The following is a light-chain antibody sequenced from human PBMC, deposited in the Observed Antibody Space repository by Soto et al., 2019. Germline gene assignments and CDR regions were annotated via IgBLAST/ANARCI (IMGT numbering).Light chain of an antibody. V-gene: IGKV3-11*01. CDR3: HQRQSWPRT. CDR1: QYINTR. J-gene: IGKJ1*01. Sequence: SLFTQSPATLSSHPVDIVPLSCRASQYINTRLAWYQHRPGQAPRLLIYQTSIRAAGIPARFSASGSGTDFTLTISDVQPEDFALYYCHQRQSWPRTFGQGSMV. CDR2: QTS.